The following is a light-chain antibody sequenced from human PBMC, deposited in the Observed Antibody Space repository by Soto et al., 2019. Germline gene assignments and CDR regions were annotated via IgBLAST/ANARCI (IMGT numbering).Light chain of an antibody. Sequence: DIQMTQSPSSLPASVGDRVTLTCRASQSISTYLNWYQQKPGKAPKLLIYAASSLQSGVPSRLSGSGSGTDFTLTISSLQAEDFATYYCQQSYTIPYTLGQGTKLEIK. V-gene: IGKV1-39*01. CDR1: QSISTY. CDR2: AAS. CDR3: QQSYTIPYT. J-gene: IGKJ2*01.